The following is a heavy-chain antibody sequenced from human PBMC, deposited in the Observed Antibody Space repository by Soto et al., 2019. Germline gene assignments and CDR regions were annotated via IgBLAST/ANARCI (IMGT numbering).Heavy chain of an antibody. D-gene: IGHD3-3*01. CDR2: IYSGGST. CDR1: GFTVSSNY. J-gene: IGHJ6*02. CDR3: ARKAGIWSGYYNYYYYGMDV. Sequence: GVSLRLSCAASGFTVSSNYMSWVRQAPGKGLEWVSVIYSGGSTYYADSVKGRFTISRDNSKNTLYLQMNSLRAEDTAVYYCARKAGIWSGYYNYYYYGMDVWGQGTTVTASS. V-gene: IGHV3-53*01.